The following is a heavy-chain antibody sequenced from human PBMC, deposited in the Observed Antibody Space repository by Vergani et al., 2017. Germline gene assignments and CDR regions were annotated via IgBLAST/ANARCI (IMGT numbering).Heavy chain of an antibody. J-gene: IGHJ6*02. V-gene: IGHV3-48*01. CDR3: ASMRHPYSSGGNYYYGMDV. CDR1: GFTFSSYS. D-gene: IGHD6-19*01. CDR2: ISSSSSTI. Sequence: EVQLVESGGGLVQPGGSLRLSCAASGFTFSSYSMNWVRQAPGKGLEWVSYISSSSSTIYYADSVKGRFTISRDNAKNSLYLQMNSLRAEDTAVYYCASMRHPYSSGGNYYYGMDVWGQGP.